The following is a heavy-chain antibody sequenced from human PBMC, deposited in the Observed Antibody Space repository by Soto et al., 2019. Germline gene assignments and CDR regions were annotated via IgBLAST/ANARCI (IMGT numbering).Heavy chain of an antibody. Sequence: ASVKVSCKASGGTFSSYAISWVRQAPGQGLEWMGGIIPIFGTANYAQKFQGRVTITADESTSTAYMELSSLRSEDTAVYFCARGGDYDILTGYPTYYFDYWGQGTLVTVSS. CDR3: ARGGDYDILTGYPTYYFDY. V-gene: IGHV1-69*13. D-gene: IGHD3-9*01. CDR1: GGTFSSYA. CDR2: IIPIFGTA. J-gene: IGHJ4*02.